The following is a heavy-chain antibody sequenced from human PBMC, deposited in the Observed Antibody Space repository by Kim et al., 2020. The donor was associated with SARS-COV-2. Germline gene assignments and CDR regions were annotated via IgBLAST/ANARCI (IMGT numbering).Heavy chain of an antibody. V-gene: IGHV3-23*01. CDR3: AKDGLSGYDLSRFDY. D-gene: IGHD5-12*01. Sequence: DAVKGRLTNSRENPKNQMYLQMNSLRAEDTAVYYCAKDGLSGYDLSRFDYWGQGTLVTVSS. J-gene: IGHJ4*02.